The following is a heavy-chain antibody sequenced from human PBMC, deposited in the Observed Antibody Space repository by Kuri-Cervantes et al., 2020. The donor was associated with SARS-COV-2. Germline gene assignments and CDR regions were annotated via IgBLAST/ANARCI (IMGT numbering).Heavy chain of an antibody. Sequence: AECLRLSCAASGFTFSSDAMSWVRQATGKGLEWVSAISGSGGSTYYADSVTGRFTISRDNSKNTLYLQMNSLRAEDTAVYYWAGVGRSASYSLAARDYWGQGTLVTVSS. V-gene: IGHV3-23*01. J-gene: IGHJ4*02. CDR2: ISGSGGST. D-gene: IGHD6-25*01. CDR1: GFTFSSDA. CDR3: AGVGRSASYSLAARDY.